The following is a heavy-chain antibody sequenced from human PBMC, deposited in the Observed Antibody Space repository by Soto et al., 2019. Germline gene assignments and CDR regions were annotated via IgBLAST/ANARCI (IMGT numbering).Heavy chain of an antibody. D-gene: IGHD6-19*01. CDR1: GGSISSSSYY. CDR2: IFYSGST. CDR3: ARQVVDGTVAGTGSFEY. V-gene: IGHV4-39*01. Sequence: SETLSLTCTVSGGSISSSSYYWGWIRQPPGKGLEWIGSIFYSGSTYYNPSLKSRVTISVDTSENQFSLKLSSVTAADTAVYYCARQVVDGTVAGTGSFEYWGQGTLVTVSS. J-gene: IGHJ4*02.